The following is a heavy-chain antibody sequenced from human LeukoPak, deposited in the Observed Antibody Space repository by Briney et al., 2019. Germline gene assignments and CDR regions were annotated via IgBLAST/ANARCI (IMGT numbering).Heavy chain of an antibody. CDR2: ISYSGNT. Sequence: PSETLSLTCTVSGGSISSDDYYWSWIRQPPGKGLEWIGYISYSGNTYYNPSLKSRVTISVDTSKNQFSLKLTSVTAADTAVYYCAREIFGVVIRAFDIWGQGTMVTVSS. CDR1: GGSISSDDYY. D-gene: IGHD3-3*01. J-gene: IGHJ3*02. CDR3: AREIFGVVIRAFDI. V-gene: IGHV4-30-4*01.